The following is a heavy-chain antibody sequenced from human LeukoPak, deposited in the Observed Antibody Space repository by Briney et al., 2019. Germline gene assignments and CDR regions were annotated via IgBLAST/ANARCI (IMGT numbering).Heavy chain of an antibody. Sequence: SETLSLTCTVSGGSISSGGYYWSWIRQHPGKGLEWIGYIYYSGSTYYNPSLKSRVTISVDTSKNQFSLKLSSVTAADTAVYYCARAETNPRDTSGWYGNYFDYWGQGTLVTVSS. V-gene: IGHV4-31*03. CDR3: ARAETNPRDTSGWYGNYFDY. D-gene: IGHD6-19*01. CDR2: IYYSGST. J-gene: IGHJ4*02. CDR1: GGSISSGGYY.